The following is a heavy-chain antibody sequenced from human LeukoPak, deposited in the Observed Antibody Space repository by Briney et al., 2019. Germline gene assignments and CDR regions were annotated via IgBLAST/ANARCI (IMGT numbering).Heavy chain of an antibody. J-gene: IGHJ6*03. CDR1: GGSISSYY. Sequence: SETLSLTCTVPGGSISSYYWSWIRQPPRKGLEWIGYIYYSGSTNYNPSLKSRVTISVDTSKNQFSLKLSSVTAADAAVYYCARAPAYSNYGGYYYMDVWGKGTTVTVSS. CDR2: IYYSGST. CDR3: ARAPAYSNYGGYYYMDV. D-gene: IGHD4-11*01. V-gene: IGHV4-59*01.